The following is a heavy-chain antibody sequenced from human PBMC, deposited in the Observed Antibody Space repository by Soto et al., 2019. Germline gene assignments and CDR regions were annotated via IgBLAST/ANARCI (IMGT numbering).Heavy chain of an antibody. Sequence: ASVKVSCKASGYTFTSYGISWVLQAPGQGLEWMGWISAYNGNTNYAQKLQGRVTMTTDTSTSTAYMELRSLRSDDTAVYYCASVGGSSGWYSWFDPWGQGTLVTVSS. D-gene: IGHD6-19*01. CDR3: ASVGGSSGWYSWFDP. V-gene: IGHV1-18*01. J-gene: IGHJ5*02. CDR2: ISAYNGNT. CDR1: GYTFTSYG.